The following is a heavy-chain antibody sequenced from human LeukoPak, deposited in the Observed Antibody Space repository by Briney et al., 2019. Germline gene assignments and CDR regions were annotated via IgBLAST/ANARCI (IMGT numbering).Heavy chain of an antibody. CDR2: VDLEDGET. Sequence: ASVKVSCKVSGYTFTDYYMHWVQQAPGKGLEWMGLVDLEDGETTYAEKFQGRVTITADTSTDTAYMELSSLRSEDTAVYYCATSCSSTSCYGWGQGTLVTVSS. D-gene: IGHD2-2*01. J-gene: IGHJ4*02. V-gene: IGHV1-69-2*01. CDR1: GYTFTDYY. CDR3: ATSCSSTSCYG.